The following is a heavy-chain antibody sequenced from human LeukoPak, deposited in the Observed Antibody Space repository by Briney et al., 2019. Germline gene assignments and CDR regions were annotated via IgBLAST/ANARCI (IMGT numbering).Heavy chain of an antibody. J-gene: IGHJ4*02. CDR2: IYSGGST. Sequence: GRSLRLSCAASRFTFSNYGMSWVRQAPGKGLEWVSVIYSGGSTYYADSVKGRFTISRDNSKNTLYLQMNSLRAEDTAVYYCASSGYSYGYGSPFWYWGQGTLVTVSS. CDR3: ASSGYSYGYGSPFWY. CDR1: RFTFSNYG. D-gene: IGHD5-18*01. V-gene: IGHV3-66*01.